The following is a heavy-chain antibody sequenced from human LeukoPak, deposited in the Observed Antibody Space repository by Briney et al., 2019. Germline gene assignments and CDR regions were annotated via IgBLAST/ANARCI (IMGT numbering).Heavy chain of an antibody. CDR2: MNPNNGNT. Sequence: ASVKVSCKASGYTFTSYDINWVRQAAGQGLEWMGWMNPNNGNTDSAQKFKGRVTMTWDTSISTAYLELTSLRSEDTAVYYCARVPYYCDGGSCYADYWGQGTRVTVSS. CDR3: ARVPYYCDGGSCYADY. D-gene: IGHD2-15*01. J-gene: IGHJ4*02. V-gene: IGHV1-8*01. CDR1: GYTFTSYD.